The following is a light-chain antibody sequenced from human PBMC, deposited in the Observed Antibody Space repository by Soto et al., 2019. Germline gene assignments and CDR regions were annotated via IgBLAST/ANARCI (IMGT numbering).Light chain of an antibody. CDR1: QSVSIH. CDR3: QQYSNWPTIT. CDR2: DTS. Sequence: ETVITQSPGTLSVSLGERATLSCRASQSVSIHLAWYQQKPGQAPRLLIYDTSTRANGIPARFSGSGSGTELTLTISSLQSEDFAVYDGQQYSNWPTITFGQGTRLEIK. J-gene: IGKJ5*01. V-gene: IGKV3-15*01.